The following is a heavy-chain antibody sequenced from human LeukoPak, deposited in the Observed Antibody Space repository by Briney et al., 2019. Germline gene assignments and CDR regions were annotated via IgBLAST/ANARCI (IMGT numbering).Heavy chain of an antibody. CDR2: IYTSGST. CDR1: GGSISSYY. V-gene: IGHV4-4*07. J-gene: IGHJ4*02. Sequence: PSETLSLTCTVSGGSISSYYWSWTRQPAGKGLEWIGRIYTSGSTYYNPSLKSRVTMSVDTSKNQFSLKLSSVTAADTAVYFCARGPYCGGDCYFAYWGQGTLVTVSS. D-gene: IGHD2-21*02. CDR3: ARGPYCGGDCYFAY.